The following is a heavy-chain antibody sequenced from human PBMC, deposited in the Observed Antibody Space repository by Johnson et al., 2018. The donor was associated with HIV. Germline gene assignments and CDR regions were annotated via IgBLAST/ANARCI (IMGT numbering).Heavy chain of an antibody. CDR2: IWKDGSYT. CDR1: GITFSSYA. Sequence: QVQLVESGGGVVPPGGSLRLSCAASGITFSSYAMQWVRQAPGKGLEWVAFIWKDGSYTNHGDAVTGRFTLSRDSSNNPRYLQMNSLRPDDTAVYYSARGRKDIAVVDGLDTDAFDIWGQGTMVTVSS. V-gene: IGHV3-30*02. CDR3: ARGRKDIAVVDGLDTDAFDI. J-gene: IGHJ3*02. D-gene: IGHD2-2*01.